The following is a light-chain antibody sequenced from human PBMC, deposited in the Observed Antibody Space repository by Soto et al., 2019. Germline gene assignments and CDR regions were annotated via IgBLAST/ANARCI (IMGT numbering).Light chain of an antibody. V-gene: IGKV3-15*01. CDR1: QSVSSN. CDR2: GAS. CDR3: QQYHIWPRI. J-gene: IGKJ4*01. Sequence: DIVMTQSPATLSVSPGERATLSCRASQSVSSNLAWYQQKPGQAPRLLIYGASTRATGIPARFSGSGSGTEFTFTISSLQSEDSAGYSCQQYHIWPRIFGGGPKVEIK.